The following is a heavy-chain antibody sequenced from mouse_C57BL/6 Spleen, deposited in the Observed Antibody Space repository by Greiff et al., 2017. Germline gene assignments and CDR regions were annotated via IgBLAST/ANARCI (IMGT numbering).Heavy chain of an antibody. J-gene: IGHJ4*01. D-gene: IGHD1-1*01. V-gene: IGHV1-52*01. Sequence: QVQLQQPGAELVRPGSSVKLSCKASGYTFTSYWMHWVKQRPIQGLEWIGNIDPSDSETHYNQKFEDKATLTVDKSSSTAYMQLSSLTSEYSAVYYCARRGGSSLYYAMDYWGQGTSVTVSS. CDR1: GYTFTSYW. CDR2: IDPSDSET. CDR3: ARRGGSSLYYAMDY.